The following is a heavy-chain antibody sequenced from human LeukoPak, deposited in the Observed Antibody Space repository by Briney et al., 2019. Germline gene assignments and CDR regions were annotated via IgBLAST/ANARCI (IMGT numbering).Heavy chain of an antibody. J-gene: IGHJ4*02. CDR2: ISSSGSTT. Sequence: GSLRLSCAASGFTFSSYSMNWVRQAPGKGLEWVSYISSSGSTTHYADSVKGRFTISRDNAKKSLYLQMNSLRAEDTAVYYCAGDNYDSSGYYFDWGQGTLVTVSS. CDR1: GFTFSSYS. CDR3: AGDNYDSSGYYFD. D-gene: IGHD3-22*01. V-gene: IGHV3-48*04.